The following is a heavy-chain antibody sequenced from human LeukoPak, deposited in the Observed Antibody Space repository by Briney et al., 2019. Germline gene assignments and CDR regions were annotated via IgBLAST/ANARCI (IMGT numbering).Heavy chain of an antibody. D-gene: IGHD3-22*01. CDR2: IYPSGST. CDR3: ARDSSHFYDTSAIDPFDI. Sequence: PSETLSLTCSVSGGSISTGDFYWSWIRQPAGKGLEWIGRIYPSGSTNYNPSLKSRVTMSVDTSKNQFSLKLTSVTAADTAVYFCARDSSHFYDTSAIDPFDIWGQGTMVTVSS. CDR1: GGSISTGDFY. J-gene: IGHJ3*02. V-gene: IGHV4-61*02.